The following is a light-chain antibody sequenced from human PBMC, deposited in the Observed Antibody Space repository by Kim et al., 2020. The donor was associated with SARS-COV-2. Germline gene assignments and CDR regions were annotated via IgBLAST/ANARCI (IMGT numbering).Light chain of an antibody. Sequence: PGERATPSCRASQTVSSTYVAWYQQKPGQSPRLLIHGASSRATGIPDRFSGSGSGTDFSLTISRLEPEDFAVYYCQHYGSSTGWTFGQGTKVDIK. V-gene: IGKV3-20*01. J-gene: IGKJ1*01. CDR3: QHYGSSTGWT. CDR1: QTVSSTY. CDR2: GAS.